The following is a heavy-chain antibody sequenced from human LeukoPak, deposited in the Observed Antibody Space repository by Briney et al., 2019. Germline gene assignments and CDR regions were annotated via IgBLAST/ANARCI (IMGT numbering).Heavy chain of an antibody. CDR1: GGSISSSSYY. Sequence: SETPSLTCTVSGGSISSSSYYWGWIRQPPGKGLEWIVSIYYSGSTYYNPSLKSRVTISVDTSKNQFSLKLSSVTAADTAVYYCARHRIAAVDDAFDIWGQGTMVTVSS. CDR2: IYYSGST. CDR3: ARHRIAAVDDAFDI. J-gene: IGHJ3*02. V-gene: IGHV4-39*01. D-gene: IGHD6-13*01.